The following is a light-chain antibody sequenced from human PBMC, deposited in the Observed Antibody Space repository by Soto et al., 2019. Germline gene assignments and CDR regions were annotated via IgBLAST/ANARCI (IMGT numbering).Light chain of an antibody. V-gene: IGLV2-8*01. Sequence: QSVLTQPPSASGSPGQSVTISCTGTSSDVGAYNYVSWYQQHAGKAPKLVIYEVTKRPSGVPDRFSGSKSANTASLTVSGLQAEDEADYYCSSFASRNTWVFGGGTQLTVL. CDR3: SSFASRNTWV. CDR2: EVT. CDR1: SSDVGAYNY. J-gene: IGLJ3*02.